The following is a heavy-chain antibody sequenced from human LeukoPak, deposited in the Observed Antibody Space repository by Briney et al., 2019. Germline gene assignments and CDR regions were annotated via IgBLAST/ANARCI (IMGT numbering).Heavy chain of an antibody. D-gene: IGHD1-26*01. Sequence: ASVKVSCKASGYTFTSYYMHWVRQAPGQGLEWMGIINPSGGSTSYAQKFQGRVTMTRDMSTSTVYMELSSLRSEDTAVYYCAREGGATGAFDIWGQGTMVTVSS. CDR3: AREGGATGAFDI. J-gene: IGHJ3*02. V-gene: IGHV1-46*01. CDR2: INPSGGST. CDR1: GYTFTSYY.